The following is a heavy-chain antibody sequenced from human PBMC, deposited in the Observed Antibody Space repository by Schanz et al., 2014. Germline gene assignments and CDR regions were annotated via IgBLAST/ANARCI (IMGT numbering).Heavy chain of an antibody. CDR1: GFTFSSSW. D-gene: IGHD6-13*01. CDR3: ATETYSSSWCFDY. Sequence: EVQLVESGGGLIQPGGSLRLSCAASGFTFSSSWMHWVRQAPGKGLEWVSYISRSSSTIYYTDSVKGRFTISRDNAKNSVFLQMNGLRDEDTAVYYCATETYSSSWCFDYWGQGTLVTVSS. CDR2: ISRSSSTI. V-gene: IGHV3-48*02. J-gene: IGHJ4*02.